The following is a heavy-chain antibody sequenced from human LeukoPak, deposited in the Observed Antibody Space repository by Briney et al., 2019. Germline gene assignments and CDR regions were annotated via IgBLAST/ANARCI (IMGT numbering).Heavy chain of an antibody. CDR2: INPNSGGT. J-gene: IGHJ5*01. V-gene: IGHV1-2*02. CDR1: GYTFTGYY. Sequence: GASVKVSCKASGYTFTGYYMHWVRQAPGQGLEWMGWINPNSGGTNYAQKFQGRVTMTRDTSISTAYMELSRLRSDDTAVYYCAKVRAGNYYYDSSDSWGQGTLVTVSS. CDR3: AKVRAGNYYYDSSDS. D-gene: IGHD3-22*01.